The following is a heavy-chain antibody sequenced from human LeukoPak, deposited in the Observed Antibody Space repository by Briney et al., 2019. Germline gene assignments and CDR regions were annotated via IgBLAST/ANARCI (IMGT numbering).Heavy chain of an antibody. J-gene: IGHJ4*02. CDR3: ARGYCTGGSCYWGDY. V-gene: IGHV4-39*07. Sequence: PSETLSLTCTVSGGSISITRYYWGWIRRPPGKGLEWIGSIYYSGSTFYNPSLKSRVIISIDTSKNQFSLNLYSVTAADTAVYYCARGYCTGGSCYWGDYWGQGTLVSVSS. CDR2: IYYSGST. CDR1: GGSISITRYY. D-gene: IGHD2-15*01.